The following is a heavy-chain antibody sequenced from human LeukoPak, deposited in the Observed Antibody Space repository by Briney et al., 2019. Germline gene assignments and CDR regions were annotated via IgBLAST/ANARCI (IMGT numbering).Heavy chain of an antibody. V-gene: IGHV3-33*05. D-gene: IGHD5-24*01. CDR3: AKEGRDGFNYDY. CDR2: ISYDGSNK. Sequence: GGSLRLSCAASGLTFSSYGMHWVRQAPGKGLEWVAVISYDGSNKYYADSVKGRFTISRDNSKNTLYLQMNSLRAEDTAVYYCAKEGRDGFNYDYWGQGTLVTVSS. J-gene: IGHJ4*02. CDR1: GLTFSSYG.